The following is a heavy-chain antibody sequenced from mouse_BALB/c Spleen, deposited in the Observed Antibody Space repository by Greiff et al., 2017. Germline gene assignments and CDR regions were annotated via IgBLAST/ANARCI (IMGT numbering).Heavy chain of an antibody. V-gene: IGHV2-6-7*01. CDR3: ARERKRYGNYGAMDY. CDR1: GFSLTGYG. Sequence: QVQLQQSGPGLVAPSQSLSITCTVSGFSLTGYGVNWVRQPPGKGLEWLGMIWGDGSTDYNSALKSRLSISKDNSKSQVFLKMNSLQTDDTARYYCARERKRYGNYGAMDYWGQGTSVTVAS. J-gene: IGHJ4*01. CDR2: IWGDGST. D-gene: IGHD2-10*02.